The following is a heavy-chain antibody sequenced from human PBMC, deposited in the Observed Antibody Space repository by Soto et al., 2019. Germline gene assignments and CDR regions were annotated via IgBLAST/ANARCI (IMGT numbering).Heavy chain of an antibody. CDR3: ARRGRESANWFDP. J-gene: IGHJ5*02. CDR1: GGTFNSYS. CDR2: IIPMSGRP. Sequence: QVQLVQSGAEVKTPGSSVKVSCKASGGTFNSYSLDWLRQAPGQGLEWMGGIIPMSGRPNYAQRFQGRVTFSADKSTNTVYMEVNSLTKADTAVYYCARRGRESANWFDPWGQGTLVTVSS. V-gene: IGHV1-69*06.